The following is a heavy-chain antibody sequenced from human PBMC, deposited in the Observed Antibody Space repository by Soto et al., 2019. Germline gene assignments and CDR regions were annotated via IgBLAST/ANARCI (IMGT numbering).Heavy chain of an antibody. CDR2: IKSDGSST. Sequence: GSLRLSCAASGFTSSNYWMHWVRQAPGKGLVWVSRIKSDGSSTSYADSVKGRFAISRDNAKNTLDLQMHGLRAEDMAVYYCARGDYYDTNGPFSDAFDIWGQGTMVTVSS. CDR3: ARGDYYDTNGPFSDAFDI. CDR1: GFTSSNYW. V-gene: IGHV3-74*01. J-gene: IGHJ3*02. D-gene: IGHD3-22*01.